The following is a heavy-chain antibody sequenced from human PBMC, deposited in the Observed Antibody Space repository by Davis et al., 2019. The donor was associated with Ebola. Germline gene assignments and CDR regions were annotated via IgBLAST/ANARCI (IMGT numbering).Heavy chain of an antibody. D-gene: IGHD3-3*01. CDR3: TSFVETDY. CDR2: IRSKANSYAT. Sequence: GESLKISCKGSGYSFTSYWIGWVRQASGKGLEWVGRIRSKANSYATAYAASVKGRFTISRDDSKNTAYLQMNSLKTEDTAVYYCTSFVETDYWGQGTLVTVSS. J-gene: IGHJ4*02. CDR1: GYSFTSYW. V-gene: IGHV3-73*01.